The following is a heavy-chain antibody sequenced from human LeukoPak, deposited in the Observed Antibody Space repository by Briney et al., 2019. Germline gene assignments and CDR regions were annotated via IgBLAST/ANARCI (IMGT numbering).Heavy chain of an antibody. Sequence: ASVKVSCKASGYTFTNYGISWVRQAPGQGLEWMGWISAYNGNTNYAQKLQGRVTMTTDTSTSTAYMELRSLRSDDTAVYYCARDGYYDSSGRFWDYWGQGTLVTVSS. D-gene: IGHD3-22*01. CDR1: GYTFTNYG. J-gene: IGHJ4*02. CDR3: ARDGYYDSSGRFWDY. CDR2: ISAYNGNT. V-gene: IGHV1-18*01.